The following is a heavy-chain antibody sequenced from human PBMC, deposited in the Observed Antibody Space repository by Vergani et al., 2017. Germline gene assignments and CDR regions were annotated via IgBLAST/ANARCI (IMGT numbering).Heavy chain of an antibody. Sequence: EVQLVESGGGLVQPGGSPRLSCAASGFTFSSYEMNWVRQAPGKGLEWVSYISSSGSTIYYADSVKGRFTISRDNAKNSLYLQMNSLRAEDTAVYYCARESEVAGIYGMDVWGQGTTVTVSS. CDR1: GFTFSSYE. V-gene: IGHV3-48*03. CDR2: ISSSGSTI. CDR3: ARESEVAGIYGMDV. J-gene: IGHJ6*02. D-gene: IGHD2-15*01.